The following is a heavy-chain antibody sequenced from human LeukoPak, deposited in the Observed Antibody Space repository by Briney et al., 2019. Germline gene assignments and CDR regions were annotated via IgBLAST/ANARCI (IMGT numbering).Heavy chain of an antibody. Sequence: SQTLSLTCTVSGGSISSGDYYWSWIRQPPGKGLEWIGYIYYSGSTYYNPSLKSRVTISVDTSKNQFSLKLSSVTAADTAVYYCARLLGGFSSSWYYFDYWGQGTLVTVSS. CDR1: GGSISSGDYY. V-gene: IGHV4-30-4*01. D-gene: IGHD6-13*01. CDR2: IYYSGST. CDR3: ARLLGGFSSSWYYFDY. J-gene: IGHJ4*02.